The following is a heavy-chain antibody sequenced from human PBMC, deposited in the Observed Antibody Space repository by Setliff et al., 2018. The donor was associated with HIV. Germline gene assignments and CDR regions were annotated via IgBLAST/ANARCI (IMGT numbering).Heavy chain of an antibody. CDR3: ARDGEGGYFAE. V-gene: IGHV1-58*02. CDR1: GFTFTTSA. J-gene: IGHJ4*02. Sequence: SVKVSCKASGFTFTTSAMQWVRQARGQRLEWIGWIVVGSGNTNYAQKFQERVTITRDMSTSTAYMDLSSLRSEDTAVYYCARDGEGGYFAEWGQGTLVTVSS. D-gene: IGHD3-22*01. CDR2: IVVGSGNT.